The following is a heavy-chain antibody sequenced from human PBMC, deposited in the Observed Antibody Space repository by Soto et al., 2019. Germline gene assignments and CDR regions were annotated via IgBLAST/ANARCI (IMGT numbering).Heavy chain of an antibody. J-gene: IGHJ5*02. CDR2: IYYSGST. Sequence: SETLSLTCTVSGDSISSSGYYWGWIRQPPGKGLEWIGSIYYSGSTYYNPSLKSRVTMSVDTSKNQFSLKLSSVTAADTAVYYCARSIDPWGQGTLVTVSS. CDR1: GDSISSSGYY. CDR3: ARSIDP. V-gene: IGHV4-39*07.